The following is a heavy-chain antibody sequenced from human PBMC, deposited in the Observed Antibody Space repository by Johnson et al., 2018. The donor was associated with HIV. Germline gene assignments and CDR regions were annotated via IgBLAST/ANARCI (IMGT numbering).Heavy chain of an antibody. CDR1: GFTFDDYG. CDR2: INWNGGST. CDR3: ARDREYGLAWGWAFDI. D-gene: IGHD6-19*01. V-gene: IGHV3-20*04. J-gene: IGHJ3*02. Sequence: VQLVESGGGLVQPGGSLRHSCADSGFTFDDYGMSWVRQAPGKGLEWVSGINWNGGSTGYADSVKGRFTISRDNAKNSLYLQMHSLRAEDTAVYYCARDREYGLAWGWAFDIWGQGTMVTVSS.